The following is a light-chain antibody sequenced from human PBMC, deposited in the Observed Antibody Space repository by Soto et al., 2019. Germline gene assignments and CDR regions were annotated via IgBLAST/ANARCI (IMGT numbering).Light chain of an antibody. CDR3: QQYGRSPFT. CDR2: GAS. V-gene: IGKV3-20*01. CDR1: QRITNNF. J-gene: IGKJ2*01. Sequence: EIVLTQSPVTLSLSPGERASLSCRASQRITNNFLAWFQQRPGLAPRLLIYGASSRASGIPERVSGSGSGTDFALTISRLEPEDFAVYYCQQYGRSPFTFGQGTKLQIK.